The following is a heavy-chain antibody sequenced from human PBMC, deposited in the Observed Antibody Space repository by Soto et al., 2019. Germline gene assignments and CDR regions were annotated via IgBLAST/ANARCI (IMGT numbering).Heavy chain of an antibody. V-gene: IGHV3-15*01. Sequence: PGGSLRLSCAASGFTFSNAWMMWVRQAPGEGLEWIGRIKSKTDGGAIDYAAPVKGRFTISRDDSKDTLYLQMNSLKTEDTAVYYCTTYHRVATKFDYWGQGTLVTVSS. CDR2: IKSKTDGGAI. D-gene: IGHD5-12*01. CDR3: TTYHRVATKFDY. J-gene: IGHJ4*02. CDR1: GFTFSNAW.